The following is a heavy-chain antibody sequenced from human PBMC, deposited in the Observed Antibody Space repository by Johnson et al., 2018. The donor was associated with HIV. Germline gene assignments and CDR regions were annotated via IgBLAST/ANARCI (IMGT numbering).Heavy chain of an antibody. V-gene: IGHV3-13*01. CDR1: GFTFSSYD. Sequence: VQLVESGGGVVQPGRSLRLSCAASGFTFSSYDMHWVRQATGKGLEWVSAIGTAGDTYYPGSVKGRFTISRDNSKNTLYLQMNSLKIQDTAVYYCATELLSTEHDAFDIWGQGTMVTVSS. CDR3: ATELLSTEHDAFDI. J-gene: IGHJ3*02. D-gene: IGHD3-10*01. CDR2: IGTAGDT.